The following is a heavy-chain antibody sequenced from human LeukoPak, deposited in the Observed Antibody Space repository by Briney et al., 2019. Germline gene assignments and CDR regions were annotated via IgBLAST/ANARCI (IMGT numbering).Heavy chain of an antibody. Sequence: GGSLRLSCAASGFTFRSYWMDWVRQAPGKGLEWVANIKQDGSEMYYVDSVKGRFTISRDNTKNSLFLHMNSLRAEDTALYYCAKIGWDDAFDIWGQGTMVTVSS. V-gene: IGHV3-7*03. CDR3: AKIGWDDAFDI. J-gene: IGHJ3*02. CDR1: GFTFRSYW. D-gene: IGHD6-19*01. CDR2: IKQDGSEM.